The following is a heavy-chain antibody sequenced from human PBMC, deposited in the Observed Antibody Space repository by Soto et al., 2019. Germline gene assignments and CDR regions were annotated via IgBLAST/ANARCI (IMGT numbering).Heavy chain of an antibody. CDR2: IKQDGSEK. D-gene: IGHD4-17*01. V-gene: IGHV3-7*01. CDR3: ARDSEDYGGNSDAFDI. CDR1: GFTFSSYW. J-gene: IGHJ3*02. Sequence: GGSLRLSCAASGFTFSSYWMSWVRQAPGKGLEWVANIKQDGSEKYYGDSVKGRFTISRDNAKNSPYLQMNSLRAEDTAVYYCARDSEDYGGNSDAFDIWGQGTMVTVSS.